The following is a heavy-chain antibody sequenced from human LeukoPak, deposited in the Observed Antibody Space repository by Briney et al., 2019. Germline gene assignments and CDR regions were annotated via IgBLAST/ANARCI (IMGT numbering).Heavy chain of an antibody. CDR3: AKDTLSYYYDSSGYYSGFDY. V-gene: IGHV3-23*01. J-gene: IGHJ4*02. Sequence: PGGSLRLSCAASGFTVSSNYMSWVRQAPGKGLEWVSAISGSGGSTYYADSVKGRFTISRDNSKNTLYLQMNSLRAEDTAVYYCAKDTLSYYYDSSGYYSGFDYWGQGTLVTVSS. CDR1: GFTVSSNY. D-gene: IGHD3-22*01. CDR2: ISGSGGST.